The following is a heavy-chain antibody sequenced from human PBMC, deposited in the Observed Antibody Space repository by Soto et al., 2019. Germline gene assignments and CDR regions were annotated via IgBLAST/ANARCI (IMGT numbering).Heavy chain of an antibody. CDR1: GYTFTSYY. J-gene: IGHJ4*02. D-gene: IGHD4-4*01. CDR2: INASSGST. Sequence: QVQLVQSGAEVKKPGASVKVSCKASGYTFTSYYIHWVRQAPGQGLEWMGMINASSGSTDYARRFKVRVTMPGDTSTNTGYLEMSSLRSDDTAVYYCVREMTTDSNYWGQGTLVPFSS. CDR3: VREMTTDSNY. V-gene: IGHV1-46*03.